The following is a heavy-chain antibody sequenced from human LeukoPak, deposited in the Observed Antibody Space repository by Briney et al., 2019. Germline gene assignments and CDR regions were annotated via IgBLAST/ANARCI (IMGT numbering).Heavy chain of an antibody. Sequence: PGGSLRLSCAASGFTFSSYAMSWVRPAPGKGLEWVSAISGSGGSTYYADSVKGRFTISRDNSKNTLYLQMNSLRAEDTAVYYCAKGSRITMVRGVNYWGQGTLVTVSS. CDR2: ISGSGGST. V-gene: IGHV3-23*01. CDR1: GFTFSSYA. J-gene: IGHJ4*02. D-gene: IGHD3-10*01. CDR3: AKGSRITMVRGVNY.